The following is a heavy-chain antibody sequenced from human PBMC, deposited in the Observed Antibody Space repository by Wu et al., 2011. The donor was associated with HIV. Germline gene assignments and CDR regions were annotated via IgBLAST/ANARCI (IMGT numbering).Heavy chain of an antibody. CDR1: GGTSRTYA. J-gene: IGHJ1*01. Sequence: QVQLVQSGAEVKKPGSSVRVSCKASGGTSRTYAMTWVRQAPGQGLEWLGWINAYNVKTNYAQEFQGRVAMTRETSTSTAYMELRSLRADDTAVYYCAVTPAIVMMANIPLEYFHYWGQGTLITVSS. D-gene: IGHD4-23*01. CDR3: AVTPAIVMMANIPLEYFHY. CDR2: INAYNVKT. V-gene: IGHV1-18*01.